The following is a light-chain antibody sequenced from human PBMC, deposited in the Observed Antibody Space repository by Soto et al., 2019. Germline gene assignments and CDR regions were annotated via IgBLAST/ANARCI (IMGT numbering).Light chain of an antibody. J-gene: IGLJ1*01. V-gene: IGLV2-18*01. Sequence: QSVLTQPPSVSGSPGQSVTISCTGTSSDVGSYNRVSWYQQPPGTTPKLMIYEVSNRPSGVPDRFSGSKSGNTASLTISGLQAEDEADYYCSLYTSSSTSYVFGTGTRSPS. CDR2: EVS. CDR3: SLYTSSSTSYV. CDR1: SSDVGSYNR.